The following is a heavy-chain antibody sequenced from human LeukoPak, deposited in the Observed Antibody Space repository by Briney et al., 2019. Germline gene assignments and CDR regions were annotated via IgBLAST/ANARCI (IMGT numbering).Heavy chain of an antibody. CDR1: GFTFSSYA. D-gene: IGHD3-9*01. J-gene: IGHJ4*02. CDR2: ISGSGGST. Sequence: GGSLRLSCAASGFTFSSYAMSWVRQAPGKGLEWVSAISGSGGSTYYADSVKGRFTISRDNSKNTLYLQMSSLRAEDTAVYYCAKGHYDILTGFDYWGQGTLVTVSS. CDR3: AKGHYDILTGFDY. V-gene: IGHV3-23*01.